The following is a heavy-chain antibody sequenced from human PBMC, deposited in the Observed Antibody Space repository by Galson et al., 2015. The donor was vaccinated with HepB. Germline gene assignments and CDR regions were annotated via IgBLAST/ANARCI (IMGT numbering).Heavy chain of an antibody. CDR2: ISGSSSDI. CDR3: ARAYSSIWFFDY. J-gene: IGHJ4*01. V-gene: IGHV3-21*01. D-gene: IGHD6-13*01. CDR1: GFTLSSYS. Sequence: SLRLSCAASGFTLSSYSMNWVRQAPGKGLEWVSYISGSSSDIYYADSVKGRLTISRDNAKNSLYLQMNSRIVEDTAVYYCARAYSSIWFFDYWGQGTLVTVAS.